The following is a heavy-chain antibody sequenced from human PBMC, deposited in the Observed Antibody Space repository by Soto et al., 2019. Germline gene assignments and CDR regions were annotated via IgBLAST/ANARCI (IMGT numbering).Heavy chain of an antibody. V-gene: IGHV3-7*01. J-gene: IGHJ5*02. CDR2: INKDGSER. CDR3: ARDGHNTNDVDH. CDR1: GFTFDDYW. Sequence: EVQVGESGGVLVQPGGSLRLSCVAPGFTFDDYWMNWVRQAPGKGLEWVAIINKDGSERYYVDSVKGRFTISRDNSKNSLFLQMNSLRAEDTALYYCARDGHNTNDVDHWGQGTLVTVSS. D-gene: IGHD1-20*01.